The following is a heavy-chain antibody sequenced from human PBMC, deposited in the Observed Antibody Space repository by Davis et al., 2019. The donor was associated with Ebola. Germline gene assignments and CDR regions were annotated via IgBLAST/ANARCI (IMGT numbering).Heavy chain of an antibody. V-gene: IGHV1-18*01. Sequence: AASVKVSCKASGYTFTRYGITWVRQAPGQGLEWMAWISAYNGKTNFAQKFQGRVPMTTDTSTSTAYMELRSLRSDDTAVYYCARDIAMIRGGWFDHWGQGTLVSVSS. CDR3: ARDIAMIRGGWFDH. CDR1: GYTFTRYG. CDR2: ISAYNGKT. D-gene: IGHD3-16*01. J-gene: IGHJ5*02.